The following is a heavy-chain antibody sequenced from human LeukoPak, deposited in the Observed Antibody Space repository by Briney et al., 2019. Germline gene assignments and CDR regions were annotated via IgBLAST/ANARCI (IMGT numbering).Heavy chain of an antibody. CDR1: GYTFTSYA. D-gene: IGHD1-1*01. CDR3: ARDPEGAYNGVAWYFDL. CDR2: INAGNGNT. V-gene: IGHV1-3*01. Sequence: ASVKVSCKASGYTFTSYAMHWVRQAPGQRLEWMGWINAGNGNTKYSQKFQGRVTITRDTSASTAYMELSSLRSEDTAVYYCARDPEGAYNGVAWYFDLWGRGTLVTVSS. J-gene: IGHJ2*01.